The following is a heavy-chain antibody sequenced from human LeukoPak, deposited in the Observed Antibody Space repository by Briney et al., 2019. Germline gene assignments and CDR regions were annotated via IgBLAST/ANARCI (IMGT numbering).Heavy chain of an antibody. V-gene: IGHV4-38-2*02. CDR2: IYHSGST. CDR1: GYSISSGYY. J-gene: IGHJ4*02. CDR3: ARQRTDDSSGSLDY. Sequence: PSETLSLTCTVSGYSISSGYYWGWIRQPPGKGLEWIGSIYHSGSTYYNPSLKSRVTISVDTSKNQFSLKLSSVTSADTAVYSCARQRTDDSSGSLDYWGQGTLVTVSS. D-gene: IGHD3-22*01.